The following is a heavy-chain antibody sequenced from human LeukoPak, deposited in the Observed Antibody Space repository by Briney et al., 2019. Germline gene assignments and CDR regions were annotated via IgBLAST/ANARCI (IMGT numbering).Heavy chain of an antibody. V-gene: IGHV3-23*01. CDR3: ARKDSGSYYDLDY. J-gene: IGHJ4*02. CDR1: GFTFSSYA. D-gene: IGHD1-26*01. Sequence: GGSLRLSCAASGFTFSSYAMSWVRQAPGKGLEWVSAISGSGGSTYYADSVKGRFTISRDNSKNTVYLQMNSLRVEDTAVYYCARKDSGSYYDLDYWGQGALVTVSS. CDR2: ISGSGGST.